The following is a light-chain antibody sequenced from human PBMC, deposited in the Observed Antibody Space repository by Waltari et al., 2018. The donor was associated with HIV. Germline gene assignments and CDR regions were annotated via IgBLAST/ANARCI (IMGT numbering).Light chain of an antibody. V-gene: IGKV4-1*01. Sequence: DIVMTQSPDSLAVSLGERATINCKSSQSVLYSSQNQNYVAWYQQKPGQSPRLLIYCASTRESGVPDRFSGSGSGTDFTLTISSLQAEDVAVYYCQQYYGTPLTFGGGTKVEIK. CDR3: QQYYGTPLT. J-gene: IGKJ4*01. CDR2: CAS. CDR1: QSVLYSSQNQNY.